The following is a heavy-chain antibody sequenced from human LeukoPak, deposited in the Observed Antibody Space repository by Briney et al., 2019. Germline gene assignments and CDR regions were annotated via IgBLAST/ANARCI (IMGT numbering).Heavy chain of an antibody. J-gene: IGHJ4*02. Sequence: ASVKVSCKASGYTFTGYYIHWVRQAPGQGLEWMGWINPKSGGTKNAQKFQGRVTMTRDTSISTAYMELSRLRSDDTAVYYCAREGGKSPLYWGQGTLVTVSS. CDR3: AREGGKSPLY. CDR2: INPKSGGT. CDR1: GYTFTGYY. D-gene: IGHD4-23*01. V-gene: IGHV1-2*02.